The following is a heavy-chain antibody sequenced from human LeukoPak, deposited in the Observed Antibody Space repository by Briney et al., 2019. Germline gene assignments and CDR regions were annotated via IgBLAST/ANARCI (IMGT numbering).Heavy chain of an antibody. J-gene: IGHJ5*02. CDR1: GGSISSGGYY. Sequence: PSQTLSLTCTVSGGSISSGGYYWSWVRQPPGKGLEWIGYIYHSGSTYYNPSLKSRVTISVDRTKNQFSLKLSSVTAADTAAYYCARGVPYDRSQYNWFDPWGQGTLVTVSS. D-gene: IGHD3-10*01. CDR3: ARGVPYDRSQYNWFDP. CDR2: IYHSGST. V-gene: IGHV4-30-2*01.